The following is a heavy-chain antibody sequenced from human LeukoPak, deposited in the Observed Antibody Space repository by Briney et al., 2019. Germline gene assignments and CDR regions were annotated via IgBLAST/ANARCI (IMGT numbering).Heavy chain of an antibody. V-gene: IGHV3-21*01. CDR2: ISTSSSHI. CDR1: GFTFSFYM. J-gene: IGHJ4*02. Sequence: GGSLRLSCTVSGFTFSFYMMNWVGQAPGKGLEWVSSISTSSSHIYYADSLKGRFTVSRDNAKNSLYLQMNNLRAEDTAVYFCARDDQWNDKPFDLWGPGTL. CDR3: ARDDQWNDKPFDL. D-gene: IGHD1-1*01.